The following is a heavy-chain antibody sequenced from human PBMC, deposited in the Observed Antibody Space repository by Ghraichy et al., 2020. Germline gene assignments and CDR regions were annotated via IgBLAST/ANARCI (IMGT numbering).Heavy chain of an antibody. CDR1: GYTFTSYD. J-gene: IGHJ6*02. CDR3: ARGSGYQLLIYYYYYGMDV. Sequence: VKVSCKASGYTFTSYDINWVRQATGQGLEWMGWMNPNSGNTGYAQKFQGRVTMTRNTSISTAYMELSSLRSEDTAVYYCARGSGYQLLIYYYYYGMDVWGQGTTVTVSS. V-gene: IGHV1-8*01. CDR2: MNPNSGNT. D-gene: IGHD2-2*01.